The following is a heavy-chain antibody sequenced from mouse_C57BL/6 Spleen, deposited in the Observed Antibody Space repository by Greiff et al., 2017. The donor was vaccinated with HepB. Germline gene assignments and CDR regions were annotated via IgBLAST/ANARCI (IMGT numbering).Heavy chain of an antibody. D-gene: IGHD2-1*01. CDR2: IDPSDSYT. J-gene: IGHJ1*03. CDR3: ASDYGNFWYFDV. Sequence: VQLQQSGAELVMPGASVKLSCKASGYTFTSYWMHWVKQRPGQGLEWIGEIDPSDSYTNYNQKFKGKSTLTVDKSSITAYMQLSSLTSEDSAVYYGASDYGNFWYFDVWGTGTTVTVSS. CDR1: GYTFTSYW. V-gene: IGHV1-69*01.